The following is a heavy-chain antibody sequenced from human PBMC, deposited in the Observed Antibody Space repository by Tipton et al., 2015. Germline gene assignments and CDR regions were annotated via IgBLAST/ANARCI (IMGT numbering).Heavy chain of an antibody. D-gene: IGHD5-24*01. CDR2: ISYTDGA. CDR1: GGSVTSGSYY. J-gene: IGHJ6*02. V-gene: IGHV4-61*01. Sequence: GLVKPSENLSLTCTVSGGSVTSGSYYWSWIRQPPGKGLEWIGYISYTDGAHYNPALKSRVTISLDTSKNQFSLTVNSVTAADTAVYYCARDLEHGMDVWGQGTTVTVSS. CDR3: ARDLEHGMDV.